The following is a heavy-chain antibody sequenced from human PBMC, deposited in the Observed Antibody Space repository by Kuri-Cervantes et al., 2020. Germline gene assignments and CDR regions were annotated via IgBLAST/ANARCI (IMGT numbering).Heavy chain of an antibody. CDR2: ISPTSGGT. J-gene: IGHJ4*02. V-gene: IGHV1-2*02. Sequence: ASVKVSCKTSGYTFTAYYMHWVRQAPGQGLEWLGWISPTSGGTNYAQKFQGRVTMTRDTSISTAYMELSRLRSDDTAVYYCGPGTTAMWVDYWGQGTLVTVSS. D-gene: IGHD1-7*01. CDR3: GPGTTAMWVDY. CDR1: GYTFTAYY.